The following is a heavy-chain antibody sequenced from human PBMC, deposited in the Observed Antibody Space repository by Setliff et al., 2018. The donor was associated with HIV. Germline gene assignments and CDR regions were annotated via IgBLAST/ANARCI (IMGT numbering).Heavy chain of an antibody. CDR3: VRSGRVGELYGF. J-gene: IGHJ4*02. D-gene: IGHD1-1*01. V-gene: IGHV5-51*01. CDR2: IYPGVSHT. Sequence: RESLKISCEGSGYNFTTYWIGWVRQMPGKGLEWMGIIYPGVSHTRYSPSFQGQVSVSVDLSTSTAFLEWNNLRASDTATYYCVRSGRVGELYGFWGQGTPVTVSS. CDR1: GYNFTTYW.